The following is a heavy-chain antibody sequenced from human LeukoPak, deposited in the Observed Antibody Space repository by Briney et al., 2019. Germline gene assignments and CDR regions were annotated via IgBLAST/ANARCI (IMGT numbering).Heavy chain of an antibody. Sequence: SQTLSFTCTVSAGSSSSGDYFWSWIRQPPGKGLEWIGYSYYSGSTYYNASVKSRVTISVDTSKNQFSLKLSSVTAADTAVYYCARLYGPLSPFDYWGQGTLVTVSS. J-gene: IGHJ4*02. V-gene: IGHV4-30-4*01. CDR1: AGSSSSGDYF. D-gene: IGHD4-17*01. CDR3: ARLYGPLSPFDY. CDR2: SYYSGST.